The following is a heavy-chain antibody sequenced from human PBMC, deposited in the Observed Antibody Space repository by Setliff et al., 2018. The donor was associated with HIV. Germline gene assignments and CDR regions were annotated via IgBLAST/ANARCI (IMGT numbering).Heavy chain of an antibody. J-gene: IGHJ4*02. CDR2: ISSSSSYI. CDR3: GRDRIESAIGH. V-gene: IGHV3-21*01. Sequence: GGSLRLSCAASGFTFSNYTMNWVRQAPGKGLEWVSSISSSSSYIYYTDSVKGRFTISRDNAKNSLYLQMNGLRAEDTAVYYCGRDRIESAIGHWGQGTLVTVSS. CDR1: GFTFSNYT. D-gene: IGHD2-21*01.